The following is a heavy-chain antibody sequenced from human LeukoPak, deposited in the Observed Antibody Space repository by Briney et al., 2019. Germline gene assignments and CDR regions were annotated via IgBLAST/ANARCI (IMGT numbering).Heavy chain of an antibody. CDR2: INHSGST. Sequence: SETLSLTCAVYGGSFSGYYWSWIRQPPGKGLEWIGEINHSGSTNYNPSLKSRVTISVDTSKNQFSLKLSSVTAADTAVYYWARHLNGDYFDYWGQGTLVTVSS. D-gene: IGHD4-17*01. CDR3: ARHLNGDYFDY. V-gene: IGHV4-34*01. J-gene: IGHJ4*02. CDR1: GGSFSGYY.